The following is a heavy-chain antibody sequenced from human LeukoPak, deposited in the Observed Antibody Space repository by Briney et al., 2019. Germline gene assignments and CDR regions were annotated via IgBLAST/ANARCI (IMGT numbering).Heavy chain of an antibody. CDR2: VDPEDGET. J-gene: IGHJ4*02. CDR3: ATDLMGAPRR. CDR1: GYTFTDYY. V-gene: IGHV1-69-2*01. D-gene: IGHD1-26*01. Sequence: GASVKVSCMASGYTFTDYYMHWVQQAPGKGLEWMGRVDPEDGETIYAEKFQGRVTITEDTSTDTAYMELSSLRSEDTAVYYCATDLMGAPRRWGQGTLVTVSS.